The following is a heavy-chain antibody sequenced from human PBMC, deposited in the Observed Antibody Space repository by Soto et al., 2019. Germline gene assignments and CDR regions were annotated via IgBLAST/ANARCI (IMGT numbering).Heavy chain of an antibody. Sequence: EVQLVESGGGLVQPGGSLRLSCAASGFTFSSYEMNWVRQAPGKGLEWVSYISSSGSTIYYADSVKGRFTISRDNAKNSLYLQMNSLRAEDTAVYYCARAAKGFLEWFPTTNYYYYGMDVWGQGTTVTVSS. CDR3: ARAAKGFLEWFPTTNYYYYGMDV. J-gene: IGHJ6*02. V-gene: IGHV3-48*03. CDR1: GFTFSSYE. CDR2: ISSSGSTI. D-gene: IGHD3-3*01.